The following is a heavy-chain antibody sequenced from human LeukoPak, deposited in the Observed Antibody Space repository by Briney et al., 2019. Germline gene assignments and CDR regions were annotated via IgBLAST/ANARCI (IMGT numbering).Heavy chain of an antibody. D-gene: IGHD3-16*01. V-gene: IGHV3-21*01. Sequence: GGSLRLSCAASGFTFSSYSMNWVRQAPGKGLEWVSSISSSSSSYIYYADSVKGRFTISRDNAKNSLYLQMNSLRAEDTAVYYCARDPGGDWFDPWGQGTLVTVSS. CDR2: ISSSSSSYI. J-gene: IGHJ5*02. CDR3: ARDPGGDWFDP. CDR1: GFTFSSYS.